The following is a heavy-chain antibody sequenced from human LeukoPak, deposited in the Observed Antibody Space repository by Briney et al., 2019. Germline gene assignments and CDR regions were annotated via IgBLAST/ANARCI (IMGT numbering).Heavy chain of an antibody. D-gene: IGHD3-3*01. CDR1: GYTFTSYG. CDR3: ARVAVGFWSGYKGLDY. V-gene: IGHV1-18*01. Sequence: RASVKVSCTASGYTFTSYGISWVRQAPGQGLEWMGWISAYNGNTNYAQKLQGRVTMTTDTSTSTAYMELRSLRSDDTAVYYCARVAVGFWSGYKGLDYWGQGTLVTVSS. J-gene: IGHJ4*02. CDR2: ISAYNGNT.